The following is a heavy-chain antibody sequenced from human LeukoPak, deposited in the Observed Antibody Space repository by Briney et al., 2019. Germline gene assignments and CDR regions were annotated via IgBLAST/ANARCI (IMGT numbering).Heavy chain of an antibody. CDR3: ARSRLVVTGMDV. J-gene: IGHJ6*03. CDR2: IPSNGGST. CDR1: GFTFSRYA. V-gene: IGHV3-64*01. D-gene: IGHD3-22*01. Sequence: RGGSLRLSCAAYGFTFSRYAMHWVRQAPGKGLEYVSGIPSNGGSTYYANSVKGRFSISRDNSKNTLYLQMGSLRAEDMAVYYCARSRLVVTGMDVWGKGTTVTVSS.